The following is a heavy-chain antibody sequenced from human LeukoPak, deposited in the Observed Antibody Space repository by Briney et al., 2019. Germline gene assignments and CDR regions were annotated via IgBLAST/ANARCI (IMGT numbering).Heavy chain of an antibody. D-gene: IGHD1-26*01. V-gene: IGHV3-11*01. CDR1: GFTFSDYY. Sequence: GGSLRLSCAASGFTFSDYYMSWIRQAPGKGLEWVSYISSSGSTIYYADSVKGRFTISRDNAKNSLYLQMNSLRVEDTAVYYCARDPVGGSYYLPYYFDYWGQGTLVTVSS. J-gene: IGHJ4*02. CDR3: ARDPVGGSYYLPYYFDY. CDR2: ISSSGSTI.